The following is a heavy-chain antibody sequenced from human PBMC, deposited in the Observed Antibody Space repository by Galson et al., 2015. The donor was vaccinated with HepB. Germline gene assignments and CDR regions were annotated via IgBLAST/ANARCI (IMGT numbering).Heavy chain of an antibody. D-gene: IGHD5-18*01. CDR1: GGTFSSYT. CDR2: IIPILGIA. CDR3: ARDNTAMATNFDY. Sequence: SVKVSCKASGGTFSSYTISWVRQAPGQGLEWMGRIIPILGIANYAQKFQGRVTITADKSTSTAYMELSSLRSEDTAVYYCARDNTAMATNFDYWGQGTLVTVSS. V-gene: IGHV1-69*04. J-gene: IGHJ4*02.